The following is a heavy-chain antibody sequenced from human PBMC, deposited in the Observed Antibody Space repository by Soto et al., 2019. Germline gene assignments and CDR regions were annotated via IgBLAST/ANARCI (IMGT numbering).Heavy chain of an antibody. CDR3: VRRNDPYYFDY. J-gene: IGHJ4*02. V-gene: IGHV2-5*04. Sequence: QITLQESGPTLVKPTQTLTLTCTFSGFSFTTSAVAVGWIRQPPGKALEWLAIVYGSGDKFYSPSLRSRLTITKDNSKNQVVLTLTDMDPVDTDTYFCVRRNDPYYFDYWGQGTLVTVSS. CDR1: GFSFTTSAVA. CDR2: VYGSGDK. D-gene: IGHD1-1*01.